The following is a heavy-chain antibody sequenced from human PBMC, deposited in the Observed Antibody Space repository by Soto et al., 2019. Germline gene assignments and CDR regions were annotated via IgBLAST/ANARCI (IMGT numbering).Heavy chain of an antibody. D-gene: IGHD1-7*01. CDR3: VGTGTMVDY. Sequence: QVQLQESGPGLVKPSQNLSLTCSVSGASITSGDYYWSWVRQPPGKGLEWIGYIYYTGDGYYNPSLESRLSISLDSSKNQFSLELRSVSAADTAIYYCVGTGTMVDYWGQGTLVTVSS. CDR1: GASITSGDYY. J-gene: IGHJ4*02. V-gene: IGHV4-30-4*08. CDR2: IYYTGDG.